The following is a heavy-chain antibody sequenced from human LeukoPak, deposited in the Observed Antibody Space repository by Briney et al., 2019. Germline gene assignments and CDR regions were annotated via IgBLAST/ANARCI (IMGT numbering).Heavy chain of an antibody. D-gene: IGHD6-13*01. V-gene: IGHV3-23*01. J-gene: IGHJ4*02. Sequence: GGTLRLSCAASGFTFNSYGMSWVRQAPGKGLEWVSAISGSGGSAYNADSVKGRFTISRDNSKNTLYLQMNSLRAEDTAVYYCAKARSPGYSSSLTGFDYWGQGTLVTVSS. CDR1: GFTFNSYG. CDR3: AKARSPGYSSSLTGFDY. CDR2: ISGSGGSA.